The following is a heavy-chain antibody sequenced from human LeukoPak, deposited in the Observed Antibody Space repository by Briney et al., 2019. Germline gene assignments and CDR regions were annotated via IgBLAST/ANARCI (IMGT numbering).Heavy chain of an antibody. CDR1: GFTFSSYA. J-gene: IGHJ4*02. V-gene: IGHV3-23*01. Sequence: PGGSLRLSCAASGFTFSSYAMSWVRQAPGKGLKWVSAISGSGGSTYYADSVKGRFTISRDITKNTLYLQMNSLRAEDTATYYCAKDGLQSSECLPLLNYWGQGTLVTVSS. CDR2: ISGSGGST. CDR3: AKDGLQSSECLPLLNY. D-gene: IGHD3-3*01.